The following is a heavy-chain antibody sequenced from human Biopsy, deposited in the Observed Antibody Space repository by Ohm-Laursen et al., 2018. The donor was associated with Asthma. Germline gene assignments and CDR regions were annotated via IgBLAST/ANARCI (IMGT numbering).Heavy chain of an antibody. CDR3: AKDIGSRDNY. Sequence: SLRLSCVASGFTFSSFAMSWVRQAPGKGLEWVSAITRSAGRTDYADSVKGRFTISRDNSKNTLYLQMNSLRAEDTAVYYCAKDIGSRDNYWGQGTLVTVSS. D-gene: IGHD5-24*01. CDR2: ITRSAGRT. V-gene: IGHV3-23*01. CDR1: GFTFSSFA. J-gene: IGHJ4*02.